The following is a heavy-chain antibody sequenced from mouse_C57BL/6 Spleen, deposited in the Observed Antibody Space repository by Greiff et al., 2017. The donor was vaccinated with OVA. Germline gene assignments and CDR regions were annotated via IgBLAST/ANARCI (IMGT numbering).Heavy chain of an antibody. CDR2: ISSVSSTI. CDR3: ARRYFDV. J-gene: IGHJ1*03. Sequence: EVQVVESGGGLVKPGGSLKLSCAASGFTFSDYGMHWVRQAPEKGLEWVAYISSVSSTIYYADTVKGRFTISRDNAKNTLFLQMTSLRSEDTAMYYCARRYFDVWGTGTTVTVSS. V-gene: IGHV5-17*01. CDR1: GFTFSDYG.